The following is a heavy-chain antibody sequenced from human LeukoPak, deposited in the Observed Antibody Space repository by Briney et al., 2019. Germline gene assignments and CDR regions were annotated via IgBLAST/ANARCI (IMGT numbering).Heavy chain of an antibody. Sequence: GGSLRLSCAASGFTLSTYAMSWVRQTPGKGLEWGAATSSSDAGTYHADSVRGRFTISRDNSKNTLYLQTNSLRAEDTAVYYCAKASSSTHEVPLWLRYWGQGTLVTVSS. CDR2: TSSSDAGT. CDR3: AKASSSTHEVPLWLRY. J-gene: IGHJ4*02. V-gene: IGHV3-23*01. D-gene: IGHD5-18*01. CDR1: GFTLSTYA.